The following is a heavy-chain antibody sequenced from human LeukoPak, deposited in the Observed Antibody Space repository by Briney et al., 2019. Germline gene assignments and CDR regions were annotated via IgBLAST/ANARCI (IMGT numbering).Heavy chain of an antibody. CDR3: ARKPYSSSYFDY. CDR2: IYYSGST. J-gene: IGHJ4*02. D-gene: IGHD6-6*01. CDR1: GGSISSSSYY. V-gene: IGHV4-39*01. Sequence: SETLSLTCTVSGGSISSSSYYWGWIRQSPGKGLEWIGSIYYSGSTYYNPSLKSRVTISVDTSKNQFSLKLSSVTAADTAVYYCARKPYSSSYFDYWGQGTLVTVSS.